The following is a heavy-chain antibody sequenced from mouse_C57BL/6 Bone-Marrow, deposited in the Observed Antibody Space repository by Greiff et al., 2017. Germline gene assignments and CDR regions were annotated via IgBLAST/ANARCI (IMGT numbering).Heavy chain of an antibody. D-gene: IGHD2-4*01. Sequence: DVHLVESGGGLVQPGGSLSLSCAASGFTFTDYYMSWVRQPPGKALEWLGFIRNKANGYTTEYSASVKGRFTISRDNSQSILYLQMNALRAEDSATYYCARSLYDYDGYWYFDVWGTGTTVTVSS. CDR1: GFTFTDYY. J-gene: IGHJ1*03. V-gene: IGHV7-3*01. CDR2: IRNKANGYTT. CDR3: ARSLYDYDGYWYFDV.